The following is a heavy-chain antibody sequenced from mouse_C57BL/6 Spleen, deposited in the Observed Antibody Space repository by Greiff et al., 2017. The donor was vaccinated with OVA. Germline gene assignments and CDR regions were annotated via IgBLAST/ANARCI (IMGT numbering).Heavy chain of an antibody. J-gene: IGHJ3*01. CDR3: AGTDSSGPFAY. Sequence: QVQLQQPGAELVRPGTSVKLSCKASGYTFTSYWMHWVKQRPGQGLEWIGVIDPSDSYTNYNQKFKGKATLTVDTSSSTAYMQLSSLTSEDSAVYYCAGTDSSGPFAYWGQGTLVTVSA. V-gene: IGHV1-59*01. CDR1: GYTFTSYW. D-gene: IGHD3-2*02. CDR2: IDPSDSYT.